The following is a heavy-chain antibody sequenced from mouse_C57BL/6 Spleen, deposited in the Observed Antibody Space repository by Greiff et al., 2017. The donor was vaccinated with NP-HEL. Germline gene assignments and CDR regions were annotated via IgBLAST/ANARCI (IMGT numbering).Heavy chain of an antibody. D-gene: IGHD2-5*01. CDR1: GYTFTDYN. V-gene: IGHV1-18*01. J-gene: IGHJ1*03. Sequence: EVMLVESGPELVKPGASVKIPCKASGYTFTDYNMDWVKQSHGKSLEWIGDINPNNGGTIYNQKFKGKATLTVDKSSSTAYMELRSLTSEDTAVYYCARFYYSNYWYFDVWGTGTTVTVSS. CDR2: INPNNGGT. CDR3: ARFYYSNYWYFDV.